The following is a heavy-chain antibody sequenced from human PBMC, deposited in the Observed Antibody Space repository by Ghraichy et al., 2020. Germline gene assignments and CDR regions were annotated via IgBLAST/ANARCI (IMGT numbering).Heavy chain of an antibody. CDR1: GGSVSTYY. CDR3: ARAQAAWFGELSGRGYVDL. J-gene: IGHJ2*01. V-gene: IGHV4-59*02. Sequence: SETLSLTYSVSGGSVSTYYWSWIRQPPGKELEWIGDIYYSGRTNYNPSLKNRVTMSVDTSKNQLSLNLTSVAAADTAVYYCARAQAAWFGELSGRGYVDLWGRGTVVTVSS. CDR2: IYYSGRT. D-gene: IGHD3-10*01.